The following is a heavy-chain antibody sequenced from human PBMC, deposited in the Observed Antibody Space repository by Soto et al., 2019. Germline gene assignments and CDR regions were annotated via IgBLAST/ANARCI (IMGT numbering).Heavy chain of an antibody. CDR3: AITRGYSYGLFDY. CDR1: GYTFTSYD. V-gene: IGHV1-8*01. CDR2: MNPNSGNT. J-gene: IGHJ4*02. Sequence: ASVKVSCKASGYTFTSYDINWVRQATGQGLEWMGWMNPNSGNTGYAQKFQCRVTMTRNTSISTAYMELSSLRSEYTAVYYCAITRGYSYGLFDYWGQGTLVTVSS. D-gene: IGHD5-18*01.